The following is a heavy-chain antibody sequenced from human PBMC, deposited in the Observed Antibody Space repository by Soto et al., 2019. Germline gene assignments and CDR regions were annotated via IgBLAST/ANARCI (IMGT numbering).Heavy chain of an antibody. V-gene: IGHV4-59*08. CDR2: IFHTGTT. D-gene: IGHD3-22*01. Sequence: SETLSLTCTVSGSSITNYYYSWIRQPPGKGLELIGYIFHTGTTSYNPSLKCRVTLSVDTSQSQFFLKLNSVTAADTAVYYCTTEAYDNSGSLAFDIWGPGTLVT. J-gene: IGHJ3*02. CDR1: GSSITNYY. CDR3: TTEAYDNSGSLAFDI.